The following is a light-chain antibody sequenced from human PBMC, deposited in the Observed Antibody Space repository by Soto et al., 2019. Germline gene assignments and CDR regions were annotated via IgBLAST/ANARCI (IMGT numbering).Light chain of an antibody. J-gene: IGLJ1*01. V-gene: IGLV2-14*01. Sequence: QSVLSQPASVSGAPGQSITISCTGTNSDVNYVSWHPHHPGRAPKLMIYGVSNRSSGASNSLSGSKSGNRANLTISGLPAEDEADYYCSSSTSSCTFVFGSGTKVTVL. CDR1: NSDVNY. CDR3: SSSTSSCTFV. CDR2: GVS.